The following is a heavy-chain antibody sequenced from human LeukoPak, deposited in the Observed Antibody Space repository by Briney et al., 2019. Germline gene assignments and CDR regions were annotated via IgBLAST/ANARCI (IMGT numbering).Heavy chain of an antibody. CDR1: GYTFTDYY. CDR3: ARAGTFYYGSGSYFLLTWIDP. CDR2: INPNSGGT. Sequence: ASVKVSCKASGYTFTDYYIHWVRQAPGQGLEWMGWINPNSGGTNYAQKFQGRVTMTRDTSISTAYMELSRLASDDTAVYYCARAGTFYYGSGSYFLLTWIDPWGQGTLVTVSS. D-gene: IGHD3-10*01. V-gene: IGHV1-2*02. J-gene: IGHJ5*02.